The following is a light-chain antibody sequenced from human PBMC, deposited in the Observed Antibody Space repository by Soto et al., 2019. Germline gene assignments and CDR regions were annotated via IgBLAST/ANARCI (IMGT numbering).Light chain of an antibody. V-gene: IGKV3-15*01. CDR2: DSY. CDR3: QQHVNWPLT. CDR1: HGIGDT. Sequence: ERVMTQSPATLSVSPAEGDTLTFSASHGIGDTLAWYRQKHDQTPRLIIYDSYIKATGAPARFSGSRSGAEFTLTITSLESEDFAVYYCQQHVNWPLTFGGGTKVESK. J-gene: IGKJ4*02.